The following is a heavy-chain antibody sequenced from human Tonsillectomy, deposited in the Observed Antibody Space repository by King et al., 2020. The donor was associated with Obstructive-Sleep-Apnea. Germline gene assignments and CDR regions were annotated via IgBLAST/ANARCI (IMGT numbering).Heavy chain of an antibody. Sequence: AQLVQSGAEVKKPGESLRISCKGSGYSFFSYWISWARQMPGKGLEWMGRIDPTDSYTNYSPSFQGHVTISGDNSITTAYLQWSSLKASDTAIYYCARHHRDYSGDRGMDVWGQGTTVTVSS. V-gene: IGHV5-10-1*01. D-gene: IGHD6-25*01. CDR3: ARHHRDYSGDRGMDV. J-gene: IGHJ6*02. CDR2: IDPTDSYT. CDR1: GYSFFSYW.